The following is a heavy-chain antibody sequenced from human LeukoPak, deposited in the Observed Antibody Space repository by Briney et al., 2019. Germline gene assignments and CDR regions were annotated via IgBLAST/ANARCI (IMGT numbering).Heavy chain of an antibody. CDR2: IYTSGST. D-gene: IGHD4/OR15-4a*01. J-gene: IGHJ2*01. V-gene: IGHV4-4*07. CDR1: GGSISSYY. CDR3: ASDSCPNYRQTYFDL. Sequence: SETLSLTCTVSGGSISSYYWSWIRQPAGKGLEWIGRIYTSGSTNYNPSLKSRVTMSVDTSKNQCSLKLSSVTAADTAVYYCASDSCPNYRQTYFDLWGRGTLVTVSS.